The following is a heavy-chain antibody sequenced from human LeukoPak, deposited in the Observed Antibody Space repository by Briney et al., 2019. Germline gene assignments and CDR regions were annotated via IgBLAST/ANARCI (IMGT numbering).Heavy chain of an antibody. CDR3: ARHIGGGIEDMDV. D-gene: IGHD3-16*02. J-gene: IGHJ6*03. Sequence: SETLSLTCTVSGGSIGTCYWSWIRQSPGKGLEWIGYIYVTGTRYNPYLQSRVTISVDRSRNQFFLKMSSVTAADTAVYYCARHIGGGIEDMDVWGKGTKVIVSS. CDR1: GGSIGTCY. CDR2: IYVTGT. V-gene: IGHV4-59*08.